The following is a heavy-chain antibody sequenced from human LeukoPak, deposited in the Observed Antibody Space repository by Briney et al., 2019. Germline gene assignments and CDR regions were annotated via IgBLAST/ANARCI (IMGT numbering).Heavy chain of an antibody. CDR3: ARGAGYNYPYYFDY. J-gene: IGHJ4*02. CDR1: EFTYG. V-gene: IGHV3-53*01. D-gene: IGHD5-24*01. Sequence: PGGSLRLSCAASEFTYGMNWVRQAPGKGLEWVSVIYGGGNIYYADSVKGRFTISRDNSRNTLYLQMNSLRAEDTAVYYCARGAGYNYPYYFDYWGQGTLVTVSS. CDR2: IYGGGNI.